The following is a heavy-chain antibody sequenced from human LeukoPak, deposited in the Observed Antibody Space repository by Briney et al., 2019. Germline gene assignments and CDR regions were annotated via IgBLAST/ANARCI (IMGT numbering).Heavy chain of an antibody. CDR3: AGRTSGYYFGYFQH. CDR2: INHSGST. CDR1: GGSFSGYY. Sequence: SETLSLTCAVYGGSFSGYYWGWIRQPPGKGLEWIGEINHSGSTNYNPSLKSRVTISVDTSKNQFSLKLSSVTAADTAVYYCAGRTSGYYFGYFQHWGQGTLVTVSS. J-gene: IGHJ1*01. D-gene: IGHD3-22*01. V-gene: IGHV4-34*01.